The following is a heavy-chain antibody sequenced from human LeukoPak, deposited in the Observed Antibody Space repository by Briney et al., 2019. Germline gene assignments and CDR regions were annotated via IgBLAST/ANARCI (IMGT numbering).Heavy chain of an antibody. Sequence: GGSLRLSCAASGFTFSTYAMSWVRQAPGKGLEWVSAITGSGDSTYYADSVRGRFTISRDNAKNPLFLQRNTLRAEDTAVYYCAAVTPPDYWGEGTLVTVSS. J-gene: IGHJ4*02. V-gene: IGHV3-23*01. D-gene: IGHD4-23*01. CDR3: AAVTPPDY. CDR1: GFTFSTYA. CDR2: ITGSGDST.